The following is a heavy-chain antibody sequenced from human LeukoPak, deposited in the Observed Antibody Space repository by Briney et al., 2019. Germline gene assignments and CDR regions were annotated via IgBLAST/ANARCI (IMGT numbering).Heavy chain of an antibody. Sequence: GGSLRLSCAASGFTFSSYGMHWVRQAPGKGLEWVAFIRYDGSNKYYADSVKGRFTISRDNSKNTLYLQTNSLRAEDTAVYYCAKDGGQLHKHTSNWFDPWGQGTLVTVSS. CDR1: GFTFSSYG. D-gene: IGHD2-2*01. CDR3: AKDGGQLHKHTSNWFDP. CDR2: IRYDGSNK. J-gene: IGHJ5*02. V-gene: IGHV3-30*02.